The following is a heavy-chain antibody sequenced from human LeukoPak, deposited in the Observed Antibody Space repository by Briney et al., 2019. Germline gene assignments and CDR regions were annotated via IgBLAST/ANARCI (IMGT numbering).Heavy chain of an antibody. CDR3: ARDRKSGWVESGAVDAFDI. Sequence: ASVKVSCKASGYTFTSYGISWVRQAPGQGLEWMGWISAYNGNTNYAQKLQGRVTMTTDTSTSTAYMELRSLRSDDTAVYYCARDRKSGWVESGAVDAFDIWGQGTMVTFFS. V-gene: IGHV1-18*01. J-gene: IGHJ3*02. CDR2: ISAYNGNT. CDR1: GYTFTSYG. D-gene: IGHD6-19*01.